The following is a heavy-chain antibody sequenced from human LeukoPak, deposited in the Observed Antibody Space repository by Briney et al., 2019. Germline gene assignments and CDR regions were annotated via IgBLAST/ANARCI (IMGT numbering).Heavy chain of an antibody. Sequence: SETLSLTCTVSGGSISSSSYYWGWLRQPPGKGLEWIGSIYYSGSTYYNPSLKSRVTISVDTSKNQFSLKLSSVTAADTAVYYCARPDVDTAMVGEVAADWFDPWGQGTLVTVSS. CDR1: GGSISSSSYY. J-gene: IGHJ5*02. CDR3: ARPDVDTAMVGEVAADWFDP. CDR2: IYYSGST. V-gene: IGHV4-39*01. D-gene: IGHD5-18*01.